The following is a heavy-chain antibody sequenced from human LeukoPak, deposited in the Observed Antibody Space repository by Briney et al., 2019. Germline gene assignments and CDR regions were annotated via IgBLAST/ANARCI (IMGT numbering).Heavy chain of an antibody. V-gene: IGHV3-15*01. J-gene: IGHJ4*02. CDR3: ARGVGNSGLMY. Sequence: GGSLRLSCAASGFTFSNAWMSWVRQAPGKGLEWVGRIKSKTDGGTTDYAAPVKGRFTISRDDSKNTLYLQMNSLKTEDTAVYYCARGVGNSGLMYWGQGTLVTVSS. D-gene: IGHD2/OR15-2a*01. CDR1: GFTFSNAW. CDR2: IKSKTDGGTT.